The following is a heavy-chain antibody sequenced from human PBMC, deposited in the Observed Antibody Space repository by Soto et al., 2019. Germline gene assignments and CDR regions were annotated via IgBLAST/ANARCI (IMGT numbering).Heavy chain of an antibody. J-gene: IGHJ6*03. CDR2: INHNSGVT. CDR3: ARERGGATATLDYYYFYMDV. CDR1: GDSFNDYY. V-gene: IGHV1-2*04. Sequence: QVQLVQSGAEVRKPGASVTVSCRSSGDSFNDYYIHWVRQAPGQGLEWMGWINHNSGVTKYAQKFQCWVSMTRDTSIRTVYMQLSRLRSDDTAVYYGARERGGATATLDYYYFYMDVWGTGTTVIVSS. D-gene: IGHD5-12*01.